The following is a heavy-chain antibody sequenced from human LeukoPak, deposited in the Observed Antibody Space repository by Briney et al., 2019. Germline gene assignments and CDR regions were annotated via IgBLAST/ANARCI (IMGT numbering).Heavy chain of an antibody. Sequence: GGSLRLSCAASGFTFSSYAMSWVRQAPGKGPEWVSGISGSGSGTYYPDSVKGRFTISRSNSKNTLYLQMNSLRAEDTAVYYCAKGGIAAAGTSFYLDYWGQGTLVTVSS. J-gene: IGHJ4*02. V-gene: IGHV3-23*01. CDR2: ISGSGSGT. CDR3: AKGGIAAAGTSFYLDY. D-gene: IGHD6-13*01. CDR1: GFTFSSYA.